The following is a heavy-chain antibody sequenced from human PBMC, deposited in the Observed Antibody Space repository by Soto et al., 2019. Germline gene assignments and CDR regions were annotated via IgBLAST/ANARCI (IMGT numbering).Heavy chain of an antibody. CDR1: GFTFSNFG. CDR2: ISYDGNLK. CDR3: AKFWGPVTPAIDDS. Sequence: QVQLVESGGGVVQPGRSLRLSCAASGFTFSNFGMHWVRQAPGKGLEWVASISYDGNLKYSADSVQGRFTISRANSKNTLYLHMNTLRSEDKAAYYCAKFWGPVTPAIDDSWGQGTLVTAAS. J-gene: IGHJ4*02. D-gene: IGHD2-2*01. V-gene: IGHV3-30*18.